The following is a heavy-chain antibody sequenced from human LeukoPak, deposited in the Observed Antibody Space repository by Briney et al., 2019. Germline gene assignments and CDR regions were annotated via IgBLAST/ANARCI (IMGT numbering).Heavy chain of an antibody. CDR1: GASVGSAGYY. Sequence: SETLSLTCTVSGASVGSAGYYWSWIRQPPGGGLEWIGYIYYISNTNYNPSLKSRVTMSVDPSKNQFSLKLSSVTAADTAVYYCARGGKYYDILTGYYRDAYGMDVWGQGTTVTVSS. D-gene: IGHD3-9*01. V-gene: IGHV4-61*08. J-gene: IGHJ6*02. CDR2: IYYISNT. CDR3: ARGGKYYDILTGYYRDAYGMDV.